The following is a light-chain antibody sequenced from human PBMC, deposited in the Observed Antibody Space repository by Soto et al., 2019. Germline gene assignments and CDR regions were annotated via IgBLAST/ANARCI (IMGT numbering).Light chain of an antibody. CDR2: TAS. CDR1: RDISNY. V-gene: IGKV1-27*01. Sequence: DIQMTQSPSSLSASVGDRVTITCRASRDISNYLAWFQQKPGKVPRFLIYTASTLQSGVPSRFSGSGSGTDFTLTISSLQPEDVATYYCQRYDRAPRTFGQGTKVEIK. CDR3: QRYDRAPRT. J-gene: IGKJ1*01.